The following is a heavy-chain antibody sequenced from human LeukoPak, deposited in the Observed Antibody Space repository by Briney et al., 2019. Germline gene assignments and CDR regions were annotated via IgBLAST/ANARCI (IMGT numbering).Heavy chain of an antibody. D-gene: IGHD3-3*01. CDR3: ARQVWSAYIFKYMDV. CDR2: IYPGDSDT. V-gene: IGHV5-51*01. Sequence: GESLKISCKGSGYSFTSYWIGWVRQMPGKGLEWMRIIYPGDSDTRYSPSFQGQVTISADKSITTAYLQWSSLKASDTAIYFCARQVWSAYIFKYMDVWGKGTTVTVSS. J-gene: IGHJ6*03. CDR1: GYSFTSYW.